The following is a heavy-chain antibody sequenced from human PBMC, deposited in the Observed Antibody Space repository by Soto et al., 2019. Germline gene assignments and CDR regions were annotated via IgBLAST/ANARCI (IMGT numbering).Heavy chain of an antibody. D-gene: IGHD4-4*01. CDR1: RLTFSSYG. J-gene: IGHJ6*02. Sequence: GGSLRLSSAASRLTFSSYGMHWVRQAPGKGLEWVAVIWYDGSNKYYADSVKGRFTISRDNSKNTLYLQMNSLRAEDTAVYYCARVQPTEDYYYGMDVWGQGSTVTVSS. CDR3: ARVQPTEDYYYGMDV. V-gene: IGHV3-33*01. CDR2: IWYDGSNK.